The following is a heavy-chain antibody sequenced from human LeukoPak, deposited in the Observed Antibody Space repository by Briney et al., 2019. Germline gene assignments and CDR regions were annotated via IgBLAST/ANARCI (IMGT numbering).Heavy chain of an antibody. CDR3: ARHVLKGYCSSTSCAGGWFDP. CDR2: IYYSGST. V-gene: IGHV4-39*01. D-gene: IGHD2-2*01. CDR1: GGSISSYY. J-gene: IGHJ5*02. Sequence: SETLSLTCTVSGGSISSYYWGWIRQPPGKGLEWIGSIYYSGSTYYNPSLKSRVTISVDTSKNQFSLKLSSVTAADTAVYYCARHVLKGYCSSTSCAGGWFDPWGQGTLVTVSS.